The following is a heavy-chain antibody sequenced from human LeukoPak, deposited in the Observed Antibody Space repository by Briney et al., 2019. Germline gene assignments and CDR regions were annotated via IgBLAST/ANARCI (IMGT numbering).Heavy chain of an antibody. J-gene: IGHJ6*03. V-gene: IGHV3-21*01. CDR1: GFTFSDYN. CDR3: ARDPYSGSYGADYYYYMDV. D-gene: IGHD1-26*01. CDR2: ITSGSSHI. Sequence: GGSLRLSCAASGFTFSDYNMRWVRQTPGQGLEWVSSITSGSSHIYYADSVKGRFTISRDNAKSSLYLQMNSLRAEDTAVYYCARDPYSGSYGADYYYYMDVWGKGTTVTISS.